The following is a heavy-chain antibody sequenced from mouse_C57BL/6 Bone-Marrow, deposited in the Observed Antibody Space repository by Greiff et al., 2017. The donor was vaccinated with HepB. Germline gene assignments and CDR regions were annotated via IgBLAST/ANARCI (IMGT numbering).Heavy chain of an antibody. Sequence: VQLQQSGAELVRPGASVKLSCKASGYTFTDYYINWVKQRPGQGLEWIARIYPGSGNTYYNEKFKGKATLTVDKSSSTAYMQLSSLTSEDSAVYYCARGGWLLRYFDVWGTGTTVTVSS. CDR2: IYPGSGNT. V-gene: IGHV1-76*01. CDR1: GYTFTDYY. J-gene: IGHJ1*03. CDR3: ARGGWLLRYFDV. D-gene: IGHD2-3*01.